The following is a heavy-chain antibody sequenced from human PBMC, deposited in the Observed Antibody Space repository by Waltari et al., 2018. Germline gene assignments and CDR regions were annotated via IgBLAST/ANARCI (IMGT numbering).Heavy chain of an antibody. CDR3: ATAELVRGRLGFDY. J-gene: IGHJ4*02. CDR2: FDPEDGET. D-gene: IGHD6-6*01. V-gene: IGHV1-24*01. CDR1: GYTLTELS. Sequence: QVPLVQSGAEVKKPGASVKVSCKVSGYTLTELSMLWVRQAPGKGLEWMGGFDPEDGETIYAQKFQGRVTMTEDTSTDTAYMELSSLRSEDTAVYYCATAELVRGRLGFDYWGQGTLVTVSS.